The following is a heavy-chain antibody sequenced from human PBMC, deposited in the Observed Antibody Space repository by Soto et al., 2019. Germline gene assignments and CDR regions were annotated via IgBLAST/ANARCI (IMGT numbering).Heavy chain of an antibody. Sequence: SVKVSCKASGGTFSSYAISWVRQAPGQGLEWMGGIIPIFGTANYAQKFQGRVTITADESTSTAYMELSSLRSEDTAVYYCAREGRGYSYGYYFFYGMDVWGQETTVPVSS. V-gene: IGHV1-69*13. J-gene: IGHJ6*02. CDR3: AREGRGYSYGYYFFYGMDV. CDR2: IIPIFGTA. D-gene: IGHD5-18*01. CDR1: GGTFSSYA.